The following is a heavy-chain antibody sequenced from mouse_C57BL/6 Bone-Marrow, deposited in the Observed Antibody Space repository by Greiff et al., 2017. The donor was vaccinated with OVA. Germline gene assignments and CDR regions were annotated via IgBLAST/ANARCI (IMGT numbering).Heavy chain of an antibody. CDR1: GYTFTDYN. CDR3: ATIYYDYGGFAY. Sequence: EVQLVESGPELVKPGASVKMSCKASGYTFTDYNMHWVKQSHGKSLEWIGYINPNNGGTSYNQKFKGKATLTVNKSSSTAYMELRSLTSEDSAVYYCATIYYDYGGFAYWGQGTLVTVSA. CDR2: INPNNGGT. D-gene: IGHD2-4*01. J-gene: IGHJ3*01. V-gene: IGHV1-22*01.